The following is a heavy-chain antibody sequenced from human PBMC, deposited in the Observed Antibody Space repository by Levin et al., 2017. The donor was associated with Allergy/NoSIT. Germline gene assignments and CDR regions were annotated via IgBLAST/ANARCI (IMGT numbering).Heavy chain of an antibody. CDR2: ISYDGSNK. J-gene: IGHJ4*02. CDR1: GFTFSSYG. D-gene: IGHD6-13*01. CDR3: AKDPGYSSSWLDY. Sequence: LSLTCAASGFTFSSYGMHWVRQAPGKGLEWVAVISYDGSNKYYADSVKGRFTISRDNSKNTLYLQMNSLRAEDTAVYYCAKDPGYSSSWLDYWGQGTLVTVSS. V-gene: IGHV3-30*18.